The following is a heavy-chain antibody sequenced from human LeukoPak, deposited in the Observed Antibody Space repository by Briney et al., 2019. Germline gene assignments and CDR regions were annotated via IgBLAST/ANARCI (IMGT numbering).Heavy chain of an antibody. CDR3: ARIHSSGWDHYYYYYMDV. J-gene: IGHJ6*03. V-gene: IGHV4-61*05. CDR1: GGSISSSSYY. D-gene: IGHD6-19*01. Sequence: SETLSLTCTVSGGSISSSSYYWGWIRQPPGKGLEWIGYIYYSGSTNYNPSLKSRVTISVDTSKNQFSLKLSSVTAADTAVYYCARIHSSGWDHYYYYYMDVWGKGTTVTISS. CDR2: IYYSGST.